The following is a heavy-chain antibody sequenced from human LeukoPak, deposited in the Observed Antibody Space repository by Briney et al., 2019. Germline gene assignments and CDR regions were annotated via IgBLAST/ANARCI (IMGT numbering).Heavy chain of an antibody. CDR3: AKETIFGVVND. J-gene: IGHJ1*01. Sequence: GGSRLLSCAASGFTFSSYAMSWVRQAPGKGLEWVSAISGSGGSTYYADSVKGRFTISRDNSKNTLYLQMNSLRAEDTAVYYCAKETIFGVVNDWGQGPVITVTS. V-gene: IGHV3-23*01. D-gene: IGHD3-3*01. CDR2: ISGSGGST. CDR1: GFTFSSYA.